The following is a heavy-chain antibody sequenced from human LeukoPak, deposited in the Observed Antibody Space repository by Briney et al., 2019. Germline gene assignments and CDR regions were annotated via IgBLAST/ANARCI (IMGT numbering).Heavy chain of an antibody. CDR3: ARGYCSTTSCYWDY. CDR1: GFTVSSNY. J-gene: IGHJ4*02. D-gene: IGHD2-2*01. V-gene: IGHV3-53*05. Sequence: GGSLRLSCVASGFTVSSNYMSWVRQAPGKGLEWVSIIYSGGNTFYADSVKGRLTISRDNSKNTMYLQMNSLRAEDTAVYHCARGYCSTTSCYWDYWGQGTLVTVSS. CDR2: IYSGGNT.